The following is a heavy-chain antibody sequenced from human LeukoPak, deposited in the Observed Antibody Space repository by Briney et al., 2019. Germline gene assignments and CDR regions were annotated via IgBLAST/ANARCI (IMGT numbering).Heavy chain of an antibody. CDR1: GFTSSNYW. V-gene: IGHV3-74*01. Sequence: GGSLRLSCAASGFTSSNYWMHWVRPAPGKGLVWVPRINRDGTSTSYADSLKGRFTISRDNAKNTLYLQMNSLRAEDTAVYYCARDEHQEYYFDYWGQGTLVTVSS. D-gene: IGHD1/OR15-1a*01. CDR3: ARDEHQEYYFDY. J-gene: IGHJ4*02. CDR2: INRDGTST.